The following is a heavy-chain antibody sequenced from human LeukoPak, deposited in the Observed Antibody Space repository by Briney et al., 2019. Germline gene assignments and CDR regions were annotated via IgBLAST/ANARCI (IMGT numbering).Heavy chain of an antibody. J-gene: IGHJ4*02. CDR2: IYYNGST. V-gene: IGHV4-39*01. CDR1: GGSLSSSSYY. D-gene: IGHD5-12*01. Sequence: PSETLSLTCTVSGGSLSSSSYYWGWIRQPPGQGLEWIGSIYYNGSTYYNPSLKRRVTIVDTSKNQFSLKLTSVTAADTAVYYCARHVRRGYGFGVGTDYWGQGTLVTVSS. CDR3: ARHVRRGYGFGVGTDY.